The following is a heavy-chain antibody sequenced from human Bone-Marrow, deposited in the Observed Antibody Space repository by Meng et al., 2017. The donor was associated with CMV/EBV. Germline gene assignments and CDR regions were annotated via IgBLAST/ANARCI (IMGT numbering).Heavy chain of an antibody. J-gene: IGHJ4*02. CDR3: ARAPWAATVAGKRYYFDY. Sequence: QVPMGTSGAEWKKPGASVKGSCKASGYTFTGYYMHWVRQAPGQGLEWMGWINPNSGGTNYAQKFQGRVTMTRDTSISTAYMELSRLRSDDTAVYYCARAPWAATVAGKRYYFDYWGQGTLVTVSS. D-gene: IGHD6-19*01. V-gene: IGHV1-2*02. CDR2: INPNSGGT. CDR1: GYTFTGYY.